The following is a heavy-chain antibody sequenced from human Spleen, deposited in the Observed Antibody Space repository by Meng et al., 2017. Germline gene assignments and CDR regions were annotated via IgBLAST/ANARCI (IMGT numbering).Heavy chain of an antibody. V-gene: IGHV3-66*02. CDR3: ARGVGFGDPSGL. Sequence: GESLKISCAASGFTVSSNYMSWVRQAPGKGLEWVSVIYSGGNTYYADSVKGRFTISRDDYKNMLYLQMISMSPEDKTGYYCARGVGFGDPSGLWGQGALVTVSS. D-gene: IGHD3-10*01. CDR2: IYSGGNT. CDR1: GFTVSSNY. J-gene: IGHJ4*02.